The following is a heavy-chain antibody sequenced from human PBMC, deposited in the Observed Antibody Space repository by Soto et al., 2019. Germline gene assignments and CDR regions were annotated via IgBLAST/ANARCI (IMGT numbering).Heavy chain of an antibody. V-gene: IGHV3-30-3*01. CDR3: ARSGFDY. CDR2: ISYDGSNK. Sequence: QVQLVESGGGVVQPGRSLRLSCAASGFTFSSYDMHWVRQAPGKGLEWVAVISYDGSNKYYADSVKGRFTISRDNSKDTLDLQMNNLRAEDPAVYYCARSGFDYWGQGTLVTVSS. CDR1: GFTFSSYD. J-gene: IGHJ4*02.